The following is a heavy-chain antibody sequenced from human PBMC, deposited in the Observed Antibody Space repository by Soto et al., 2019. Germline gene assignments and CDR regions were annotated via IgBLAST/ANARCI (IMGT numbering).Heavy chain of an antibody. CDR3: ARVEDYGDYVYFDY. Sequence: PGGSLRLSCAASGFTFSSYSMNWVRQAPGKGLEWVSSISSSSSYIYYADSVKGRFTISRDNAKNSLYLQMNSLRAEDTAVYYCARVEDYGDYVYFDYWGQGTLVTVSS. J-gene: IGHJ4*02. D-gene: IGHD4-17*01. CDR1: GFTFSSYS. V-gene: IGHV3-21*01. CDR2: ISSSSSYI.